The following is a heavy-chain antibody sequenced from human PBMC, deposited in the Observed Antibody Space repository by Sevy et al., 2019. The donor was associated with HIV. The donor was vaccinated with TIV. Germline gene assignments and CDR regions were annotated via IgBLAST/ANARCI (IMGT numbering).Heavy chain of an antibody. CDR1: GFTFRSYW. CDR3: ATSRTYSYDSSGRFDY. Sequence: GGSLRLSCAASGFTFRSYWMSWVRQAPGKGLEWVANIKQDGSEEYYVDSVKGRFTISRDNAKNTVDLQMNNLRAEDTAVYYCATSRTYSYDSSGRFDYWGQGTLVTVSS. CDR2: IKQDGSEE. J-gene: IGHJ4*02. D-gene: IGHD3-22*01. V-gene: IGHV3-7*01.